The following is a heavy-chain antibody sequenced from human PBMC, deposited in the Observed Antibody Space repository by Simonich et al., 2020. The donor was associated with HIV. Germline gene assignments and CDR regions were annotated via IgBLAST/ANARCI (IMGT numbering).Heavy chain of an antibody. V-gene: IGHV2-5*02. D-gene: IGHD3-10*01. CDR2: IYWDEDK. J-gene: IGHJ4*02. Sequence: QITLKESGPTLVKPTQTLTLTCTFSGFSLSTSGVSVGWIRQPPGKALEWHVIIYWDEDKRHSPSLKSRLTITKDTSKNQVVHTMTNMDPVDTATYYCAHSPGGGSGSYYNYFDYWGQGTLVTVSS. CDR3: AHSPGGGSGSYYNYFDY. CDR1: GFSLSTSGVS.